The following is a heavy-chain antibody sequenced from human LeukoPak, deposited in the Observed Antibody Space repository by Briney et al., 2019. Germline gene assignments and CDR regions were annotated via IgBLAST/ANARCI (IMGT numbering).Heavy chain of an antibody. D-gene: IGHD2/OR15-2a*01. CDR2: ISHSGTT. J-gene: IGHJ5*02. CDR3: ARANRRRSRNFFDP. Sequence: SQTLSLTCAVYGGSFTAYYWNWIRQPPGKGLEWIGEISHSGTTNSNPPLKSRVPISVDTSKNQFSLKLSSVTAADTAVYYCARANRRRSRNFFDPWGQGTLVTVSS. V-gene: IGHV4-34*01. CDR1: GGSFTAYY.